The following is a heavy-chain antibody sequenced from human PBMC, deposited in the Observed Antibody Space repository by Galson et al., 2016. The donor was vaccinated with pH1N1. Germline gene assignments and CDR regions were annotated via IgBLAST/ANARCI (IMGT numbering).Heavy chain of an antibody. J-gene: IGHJ5*02. CDR3: AKDVSGELIPSRIDL. V-gene: IGHV3-30*02. Sequence: SLRLSCAVSGSTFRRYGLHWVRQAPGMGLEWLTFIRHDGRANFYAASVKGRFSISRDNSKNVLYMEMNSLRPEDTAVYYCAKDVSGELIPSRIDLWGQGTLVTVSS. CDR2: IRHDGRAN. D-gene: IGHD3-10*02. CDR1: GSTFRRYG.